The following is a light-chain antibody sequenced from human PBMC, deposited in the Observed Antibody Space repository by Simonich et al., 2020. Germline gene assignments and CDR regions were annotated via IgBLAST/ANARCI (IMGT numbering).Light chain of an antibody. V-gene: IGLV2-23*01. CDR2: EGS. CDR3: CSYAGSSTWV. Sequence: QSALTQPPSASGSPGQSVTISCTGTSSDVGGYNYVSWYQQHPGKAPKLMIYEGSKRPSGVSKRFSGSKSGNTASLTISGLHAEDEADYYCCSYAGSSTWVFGGGTKLTVL. CDR1: SSDVGGYNY. J-gene: IGLJ3*02.